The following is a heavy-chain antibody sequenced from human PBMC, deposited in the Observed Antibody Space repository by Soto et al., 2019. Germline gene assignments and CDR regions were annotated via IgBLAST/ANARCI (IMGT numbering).Heavy chain of an antibody. D-gene: IGHD6-19*01. CDR3: ARDRYSSGWYDY. V-gene: IGHV1-2*04. Sequence: GASVKVSCKASGYTFTGYYMHWVRQAPGQGLEWMGWINPNSGGTNYAQKFQGWVTMTRDTSISTAYMELSRPRSDNTAEYYSARDRYSSGWYDYWGQGTLVTVSS. CDR1: GYTFTGYY. J-gene: IGHJ4*02. CDR2: INPNSGGT.